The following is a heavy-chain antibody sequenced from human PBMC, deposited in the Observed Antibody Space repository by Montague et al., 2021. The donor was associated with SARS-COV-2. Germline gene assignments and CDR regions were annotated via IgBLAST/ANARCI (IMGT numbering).Heavy chain of an antibody. CDR3: ASGDDNGSCYLDV. CDR1: DGSFSNFY. Sequence: SETLSLTCAVFDGSFSNFYWSWIRQPPGKGLEWIGEINHSGTTYYNPSLKSRVTISVDTSRNQFSLKLNSVTAADAAVYYCASGDDNGSCYLDVGGKGTTVTVSS. D-gene: IGHD1-26*01. CDR2: INHSGTT. V-gene: IGHV4-34*01. J-gene: IGHJ6*03.